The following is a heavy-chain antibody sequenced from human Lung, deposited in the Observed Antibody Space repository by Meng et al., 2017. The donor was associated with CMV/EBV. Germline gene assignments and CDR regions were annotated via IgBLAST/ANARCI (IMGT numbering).Heavy chain of an antibody. CDR1: GYSFTTYA. CDR3: ARTGCSSSSCYDY. CDR2: INAGNGNT. V-gene: IGHV1-3*01. J-gene: IGHJ4*02. Sequence: QVQLGQSGVEVKKPWASVKVSCKASGYSFTTYAMHWVRQAPGQRLEWKGWINAGNGNTKYSEKFQSRVTITRDTAASTAYMELSSLRSEDTAVYYCARTGCSSSSCYDYWGQGTLVTVSS. D-gene: IGHD2-2*01.